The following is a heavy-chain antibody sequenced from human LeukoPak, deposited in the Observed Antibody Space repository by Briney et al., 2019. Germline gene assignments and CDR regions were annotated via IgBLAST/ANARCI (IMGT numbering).Heavy chain of an antibody. J-gene: IGHJ4*02. D-gene: IGHD1-26*01. Sequence: GGSLRLSCGASGFTFSSYEMNWVRQAPGKGLEWVSYISSSGSTIYYADSVKGQFTISRDNAKNSLYLQMNSLRAEDTAVYYCARASGSYYFDYWGQGTLVTVSS. V-gene: IGHV3-48*03. CDR2: ISSSGSTI. CDR1: GFTFSSYE. CDR3: ARASGSYYFDY.